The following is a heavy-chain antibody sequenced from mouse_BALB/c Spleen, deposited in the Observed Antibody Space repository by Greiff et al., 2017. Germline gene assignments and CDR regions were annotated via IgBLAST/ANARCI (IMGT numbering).Heavy chain of an antibody. J-gene: IGHJ4*01. CDR3: AREDGNDGMDY. Sequence: EVQLVESGGGLVKPGGSLKLSCAASGFTFSSYAMSWVRQSPEKRLEWVAEISSGGSYTYYPDTVTGRFTISRDNAKNTLYLEMSSLRSEDTAMYYCAREDGNDGMDYWGQGTSVTVSS. CDR2: ISSGGSYT. V-gene: IGHV5-9-4*01. D-gene: IGHD2-1*01. CDR1: GFTFSSYA.